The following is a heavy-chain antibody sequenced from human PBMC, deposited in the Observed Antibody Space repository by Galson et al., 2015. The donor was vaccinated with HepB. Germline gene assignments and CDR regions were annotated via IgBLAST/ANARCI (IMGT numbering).Heavy chain of an antibody. V-gene: IGHV4-34*01. CDR2: INHSGST. J-gene: IGHJ6*03. Sequence: ETLSLTCAVYGGSFSGYYWSWIRQPPGKGLEWIGEINHSGSTNYNPSLKSRVTISVDTSKNQFSLKLSSVTAADTAVYYCARSVVVIELDTVPYYYYYYMDVWGKGTTVTVSS. CDR3: ARSVVVIELDTVPYYYYYYMDV. D-gene: IGHD2-21*01. CDR1: GGSFSGYY.